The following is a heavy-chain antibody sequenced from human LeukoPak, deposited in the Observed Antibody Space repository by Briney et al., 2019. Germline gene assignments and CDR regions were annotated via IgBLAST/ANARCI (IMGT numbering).Heavy chain of an antibody. D-gene: IGHD2-2*01. CDR3: ARASGLGYCSSTSCYPDY. CDR1: GFTFSSYE. V-gene: IGHV3-48*03. CDR2: ISSSGSTI. J-gene: IGHJ4*02. Sequence: PGGSLRLSCAASGFTFSSYEMNWVRQAPGKGLEWVSYISSSGSTIYYADSVKGRFTISRDNSKNTLYLQMNSLRAEDTAVYYCARASGLGYCSSTSCYPDYRGQGTLVTVSS.